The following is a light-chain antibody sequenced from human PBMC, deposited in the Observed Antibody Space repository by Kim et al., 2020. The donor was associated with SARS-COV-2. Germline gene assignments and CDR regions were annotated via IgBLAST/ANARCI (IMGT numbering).Light chain of an antibody. CDR1: NIGSKY. CDR3: QVWDSSTVV. CDR2: SDS. V-gene: IGLV3-9*01. J-gene: IGLJ2*01. Sequence: SVALGQTARITCGGNNIGSKYVHWYQQKPGQAPVLVIYSDSNRPSGIPERFSGSNSGNTATLTISRAQAGDEADYYCQVWDSSTVVFGGGTQLTVL.